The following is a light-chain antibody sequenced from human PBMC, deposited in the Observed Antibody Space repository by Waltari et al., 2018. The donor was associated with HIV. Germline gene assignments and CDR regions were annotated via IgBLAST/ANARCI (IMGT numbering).Light chain of an antibody. Sequence: QPALTQTASVSGSPGQSLPLSCPGSRRALRTYELVSWYLQHPGKAPKVIVYEVTMRPSGTSDRFSGSKSGNTASLTISGLQAEDEADYYCCSYAGRSIYVFGTGTTVTVL. J-gene: IGLJ1*01. CDR1: RRALRTYEL. CDR3: CSYAGRSIYV. CDR2: EVT. V-gene: IGLV2-23*02.